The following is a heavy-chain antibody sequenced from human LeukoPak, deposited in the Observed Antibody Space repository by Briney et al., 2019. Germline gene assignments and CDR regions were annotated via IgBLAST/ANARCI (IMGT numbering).Heavy chain of an antibody. V-gene: IGHV4-4*07. J-gene: IGHJ5*02. Sequence: SETLSLTCTVSGGSISSYYWSWIRQPAGKGLEWIGRIYTSGSTNYNPSLKSRVTMSVDTSKNQFSLRLSSVTAADTAVYYCATEGYCSSTSCYNNWFDPWGQGTLVTVSS. CDR2: IYTSGST. CDR3: ATEGYCSSTSCYNNWFDP. CDR1: GGSISSYY. D-gene: IGHD2-2*02.